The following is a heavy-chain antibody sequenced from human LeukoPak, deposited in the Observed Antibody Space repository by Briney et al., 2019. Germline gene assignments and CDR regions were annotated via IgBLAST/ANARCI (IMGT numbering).Heavy chain of an antibody. CDR1: GYTLTSYD. V-gene: IGHV1-8*01. CDR3: ARGKRVVPSYYFDY. Sequence: AASVKVSCKASGYTLTSYDINWVRQATGQGLEWMGWMKPNSGITGYAQKFQGRVTMTRNTSISTAYMELSSLRSEDTAVYYCARGKRVVPSYYFDYWGQGTLVTVSS. D-gene: IGHD2-2*01. J-gene: IGHJ4*02. CDR2: MKPNSGIT.